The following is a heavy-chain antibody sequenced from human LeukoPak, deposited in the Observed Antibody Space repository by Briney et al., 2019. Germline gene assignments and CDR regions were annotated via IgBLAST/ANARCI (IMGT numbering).Heavy chain of an antibody. CDR3: ARVSEIMISFGGVISHFDN. CDR1: GGSISSSSYY. V-gene: IGHV4-39*07. J-gene: IGHJ4*02. D-gene: IGHD3-16*02. Sequence: PSETLSLTCTVSGGSISSSSYYWGWVRQPPGKGLEWIGEINHSGGTNYNPSLWSRLTISIDTSKHQFSLQVTSVTAADTGVYFCARVSEIMISFGGVISHFDNWGQGALVTVSS. CDR2: INHSGGT.